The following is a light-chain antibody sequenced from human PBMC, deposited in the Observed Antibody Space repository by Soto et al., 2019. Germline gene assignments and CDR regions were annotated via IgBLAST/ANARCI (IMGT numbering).Light chain of an antibody. CDR1: QSVGSN. J-gene: IGKJ5*01. V-gene: IGKV3-11*01. CDR3: QQRSNWPT. Sequence: EVVMTQSPATLPVSPGGRVTLSCRASQSVGSNLAWYQQRPGQPPRLLIYGASTRATGIPARFRCSGSRTDFTLTISSLAPEYSAVYYCQQRSNWPTFGQGTRLEIK. CDR2: GAS.